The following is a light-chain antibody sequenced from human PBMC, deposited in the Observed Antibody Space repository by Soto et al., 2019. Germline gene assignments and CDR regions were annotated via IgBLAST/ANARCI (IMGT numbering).Light chain of an antibody. CDR3: QYYYSSLT. J-gene: IGKJ4*01. CDR1: QSALYSSNNKHY. Sequence: DIVMTQSPDSLAVSLGERATINCKSSQSALYSSNNKHYLAWYQQKPGQPPKLLIYWASTRESGVPDRFSGSGSATDFTITTSSLQAEDVAVEYCQYYYSSLTLGGGTKVEIK. CDR2: WAS. V-gene: IGKV4-1*01.